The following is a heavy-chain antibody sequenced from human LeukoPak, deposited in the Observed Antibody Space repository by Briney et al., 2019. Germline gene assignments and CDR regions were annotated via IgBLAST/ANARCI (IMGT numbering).Heavy chain of an antibody. Sequence: GGSLRLSCAASGFTFSSYAMHWVRQAPGKGLEWVAVISYDGSNKYYADSVKGRFTISRDNSKNTLYLQMNSLRAEDTAVYYCAAATGTTSGYYYYMDVWGKGTTVTVSS. V-gene: IGHV3-30-3*01. CDR1: GFTFSSYA. CDR2: ISYDGSNK. CDR3: AAATGTTSGYYYYMDV. J-gene: IGHJ6*03. D-gene: IGHD1-1*01.